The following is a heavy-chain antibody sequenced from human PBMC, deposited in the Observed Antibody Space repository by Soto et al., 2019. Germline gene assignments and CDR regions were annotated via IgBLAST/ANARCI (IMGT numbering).Heavy chain of an antibody. CDR1: GGSIRNFY. CDR3: ARGVAPAGFDY. J-gene: IGHJ4*02. V-gene: IGHV4-59*01. CDR2: AYYSVTT. D-gene: IGHD2-2*01. Sequence: QVQLQESGPGLVKPSETLSLTCTVSGGSIRNFYWSWIRQPPGKRLECLGYAYYSVTTNYNPSLKSRVTISLDTSKNHFSLKLSSVTAADTAVYYCARGVAPAGFDYWGQGTLVTVSS.